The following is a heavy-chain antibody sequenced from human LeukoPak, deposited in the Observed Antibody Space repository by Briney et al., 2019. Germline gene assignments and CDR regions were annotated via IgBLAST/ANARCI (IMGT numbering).Heavy chain of an antibody. CDR1: GFTFSSYD. D-gene: IGHD5-18*01. CDR2: IGTAGDT. J-gene: IGHJ3*02. Sequence: GGSLRLSCAASGFTFSSYDMHWVRHATGKGLEWVSAIGTAGDTYYPGSVKGRFTISRENAKNSLYLQMNSLRAGDTAVYYCARGGGTAMLSGAFDIWGQGTMVTVSS. CDR3: ARGGGTAMLSGAFDI. V-gene: IGHV3-13*04.